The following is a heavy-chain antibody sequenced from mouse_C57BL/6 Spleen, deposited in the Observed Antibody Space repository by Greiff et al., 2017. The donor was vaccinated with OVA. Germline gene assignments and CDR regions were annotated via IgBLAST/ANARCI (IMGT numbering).Heavy chain of an antibody. CDR2: INPNNGGT. Sequence: EVQLQQSGPELVKPGASVKISCKASGYTFTDYYMNWVKQSHGKSLEWIGDINPNNGGTSYNQKFKGKATLTVDKSSSTAYMELRSLTSEDSAVYYCARRHYYAMDYWGQGTSGTVSS. CDR3: ARRHYYAMDY. J-gene: IGHJ4*01. CDR1: GYTFTDYY. V-gene: IGHV1-26*01.